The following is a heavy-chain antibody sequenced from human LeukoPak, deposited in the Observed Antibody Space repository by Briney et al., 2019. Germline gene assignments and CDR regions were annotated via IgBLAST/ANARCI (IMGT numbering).Heavy chain of an antibody. CDR2: IIPIFGTA. V-gene: IGHV1-69*13. J-gene: IGHJ2*01. CDR1: GGTFSSYA. Sequence: SVKVSCKASGGTFSSYAISWVRQAPGQGLEWMGGIIPIFGTAKYAQKFQGRVTITADESTSTAYTELSSLRSEDTAVYYCASPPWNYGGSHWYFDLWGRGTLVTVSS. D-gene: IGHD1-7*01. CDR3: ASPPWNYGGSHWYFDL.